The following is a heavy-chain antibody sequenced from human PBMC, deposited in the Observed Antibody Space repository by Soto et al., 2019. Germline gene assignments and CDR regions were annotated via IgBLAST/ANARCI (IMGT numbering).Heavy chain of an antibody. J-gene: IGHJ3*02. V-gene: IGHV3-7*03. Sequence: PVGSLRLSCAASGFTFSSYWMSWVRQAPGKGLEWVANIKQDGSEKYYVDSVKGRFTISRDNAKNSLYLQMNSLRAEDTAVYYCARDRWYYYDSSGYYWNDAFDIWGQGTMVTVSS. CDR2: IKQDGSEK. D-gene: IGHD3-22*01. CDR1: GFTFSSYW. CDR3: ARDRWYYYDSSGYYWNDAFDI.